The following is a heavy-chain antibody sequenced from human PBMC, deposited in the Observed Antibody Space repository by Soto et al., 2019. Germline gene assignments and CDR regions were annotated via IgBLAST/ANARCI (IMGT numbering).Heavy chain of an antibody. J-gene: IGHJ6*02. Sequence: QVQLVQSGTEVKKPGASVKVSCKASGYTFSSYGISWVRQAPGQGLEWMGWISGYNGNTKYAQKLQGRVTMTTDTSTSTAYVELRSVRSDGTAVYYCVRGSRLFGVVSVQHYDMDVWGQATTVTVSS. CDR2: ISGYNGNT. D-gene: IGHD3-3*01. V-gene: IGHV1-18*01. CDR1: GYTFSSYG. CDR3: VRGSRLFGVVSVQHYDMDV.